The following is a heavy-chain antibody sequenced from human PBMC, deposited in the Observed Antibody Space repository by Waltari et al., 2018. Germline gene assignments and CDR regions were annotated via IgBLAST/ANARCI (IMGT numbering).Heavy chain of an antibody. Sequence: EVQLVESGGGLVNPGGSLRLSCAASGFTFGNPYINWVRQAPGKGLEWVGLVKSKTDGGTTEYAAPVKGRFTISRDDSKDTAYLQMNSLRIEDTAVYYCATERTGSHDYWGQGTLVTVSS. CDR3: ATERTGSHDY. J-gene: IGHJ4*02. CDR2: VKSKTDGGTT. V-gene: IGHV3-15*01. CDR1: GFTFGNPY. D-gene: IGHD1-26*01.